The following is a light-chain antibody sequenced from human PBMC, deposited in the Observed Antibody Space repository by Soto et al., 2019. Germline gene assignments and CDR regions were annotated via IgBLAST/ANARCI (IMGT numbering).Light chain of an antibody. J-gene: IGLJ1*01. V-gene: IGLV2-23*03. CDR1: SSDVGSYNL. CDR2: EGS. Sequence: QSVLTQPASVSGSPGQSITISCTGTSSDVGSYNLVSWYQQHPGKAPKLMIYEGSKRPSGVSNRFSGSKSGNTASLTISGLQAEEEADYYCCSYAGSSTFAYVFGTGTKVTVL. CDR3: CSYAGSSTFAYV.